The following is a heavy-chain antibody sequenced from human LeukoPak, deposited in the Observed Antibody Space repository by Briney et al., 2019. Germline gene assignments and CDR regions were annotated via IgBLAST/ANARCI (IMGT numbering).Heavy chain of an antibody. CDR3: ARRGSGWYPYYYYGMDV. CDR1: GYTFTSYY. J-gene: IGHJ6*02. D-gene: IGHD6-19*01. V-gene: IGHV1-46*03. CDR2: INPSGGST. Sequence: ASVKVSCKASGYTFTSYYMHWVRQAPGQGLEWMGIINPSGGSTSYAQKFQGRVTMTRDTSTSTVYMEVSSLRSEDTAVYYCARRGSGWYPYYYYGMDVWGQGTTVTVSS.